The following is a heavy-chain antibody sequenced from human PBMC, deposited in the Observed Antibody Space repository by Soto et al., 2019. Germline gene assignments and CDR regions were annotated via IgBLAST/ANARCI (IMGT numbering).Heavy chain of an antibody. CDR2: LNAGHGNT. V-gene: IGHV1-3*01. D-gene: IGHD6-19*01. Sequence: ASVKVSCKASGYTLTTYAMHWVRQAPGQRLEWMGWLNAGHGNTKYSQKFQGRITITRDTSASTAYMELSSLRSEDTAVYYCTVAGVLGLPYFENWGQGTQVTV. J-gene: IGHJ4*02. CDR3: TVAGVLGLPYFEN. CDR1: GYTLTTYA.